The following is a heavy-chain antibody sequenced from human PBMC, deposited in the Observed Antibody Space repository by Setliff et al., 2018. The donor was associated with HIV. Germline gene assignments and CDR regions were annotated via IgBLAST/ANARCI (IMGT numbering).Heavy chain of an antibody. V-gene: IGHV6-1*01. CDR1: GDSVSSNSAA. J-gene: IGHJ6*03. CDR3: ASGAGAATGQYYYYYMDV. Sequence: PSQTLSLTCAISGDSVSSNSAAWNWIRQSPSRGLEWLGRPYYNSKWYNDYAVSVKSRINSNPDTSKNQFSLQLSSVTPEDTAVYYCASGAGAATGQYYYYYMDVWGKGTTVTVSS. D-gene: IGHD6-19*01. CDR2: PYYNSKWYN.